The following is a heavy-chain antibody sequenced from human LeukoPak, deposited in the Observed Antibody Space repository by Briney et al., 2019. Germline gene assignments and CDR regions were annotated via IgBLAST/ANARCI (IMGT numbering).Heavy chain of an antibody. CDR2: IYYSGST. V-gene: IGHV4-39*07. J-gene: IGHJ6*02. Sequence: SETLSLTCTVSGGSISSSSYYWGWIRQPPGKGLEWIGSIYYSGSTYYNPSLKSRVTISIDTSNNQFSLKLSSVTAADTAVYYCAREYRVVYYGSGTTPNFYHYGMDVWGQGTTVTVSS. CDR3: AREYRVVYYGSGTTPNFYHYGMDV. CDR1: GGSISSSSYY. D-gene: IGHD3-10*01.